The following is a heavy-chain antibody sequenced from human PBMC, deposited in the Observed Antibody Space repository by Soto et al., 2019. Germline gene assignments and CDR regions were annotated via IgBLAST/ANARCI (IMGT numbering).Heavy chain of an antibody. CDR3: AKDRDLVATIVVGPWFDP. V-gene: IGHV3-30*18. CDR1: GFTFSSYG. D-gene: IGHD5-12*01. J-gene: IGHJ5*02. CDR2: ISYDGSNK. Sequence: QVQLVESGGGVVQPGRSLRLSCAASGFTFSSYGMHWVRQAPGKGLEWVAVISYDGSNKYYADSVKGRFTISRDNSKNTLYLQMNSLRAEDTAVYYCAKDRDLVATIVVGPWFDPWGQGTLFTVSS.